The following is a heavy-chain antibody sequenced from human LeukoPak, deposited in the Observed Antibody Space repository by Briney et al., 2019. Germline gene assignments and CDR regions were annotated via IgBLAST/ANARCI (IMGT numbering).Heavy chain of an antibody. D-gene: IGHD2-21*01. J-gene: IGHJ4*02. V-gene: IGHV4-39*01. Sequence: PSETLSLTCSVSGGSISTSSYYWSWIRQPPGKGLEWIGSIYYIGSTYYNPSLTGRVTISADTSKNQFSLKLSSVTAADTAVYYCARHGAIPEYWGQGSLVIVSS. CDR3: ARHGAIPEY. CDR1: GGSISTSSYY. CDR2: IYYIGST.